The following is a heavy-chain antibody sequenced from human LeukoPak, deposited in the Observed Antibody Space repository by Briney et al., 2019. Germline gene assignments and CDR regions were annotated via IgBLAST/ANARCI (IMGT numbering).Heavy chain of an antibody. CDR2: ISSSSSYI. J-gene: IGHJ6*03. Sequence: GGSLRLSCTASGFTFSSYSMNWVRQAPGKGLEWVSSISSSSSYIYYADSVKGRFTISRDNAKNSLYLQMNSLRAEDTAVYYCARDSDYSNPVDPGGYYYYYMDVWGKGTTVTVSS. D-gene: IGHD4-11*01. CDR1: GFTFSSYS. CDR3: ARDSDYSNPVDPGGYYYYYMDV. V-gene: IGHV3-21*01.